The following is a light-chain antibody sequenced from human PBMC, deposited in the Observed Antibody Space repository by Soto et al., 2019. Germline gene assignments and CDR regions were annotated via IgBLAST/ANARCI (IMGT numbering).Light chain of an antibody. V-gene: IGKV3-20*01. CDR2: GAS. J-gene: IGKJ5*01. CDR1: QSVSSTY. CDR3: HQNGISPPVT. Sequence: EILLTQSPGTLSLSPGERATLSCRASQSVSSTYLAWYQQKPGQSPRLLIHGASSRASGIPDRFSGSGSGTDFTLTINRLEPEDFAVYYCHQNGISPPVTFGQGTRLEIK.